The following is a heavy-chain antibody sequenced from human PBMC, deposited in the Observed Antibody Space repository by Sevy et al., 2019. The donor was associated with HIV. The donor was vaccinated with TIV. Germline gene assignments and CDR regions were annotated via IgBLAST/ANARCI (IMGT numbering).Heavy chain of an antibody. CDR3: ARESGSDWSLDS. CDR1: GFIFSRYG. J-gene: IGHJ4*02. CDR2: IFNDGKTK. D-gene: IGHD3-9*01. Sequence: GGSLRLSCKASGFIFSRYGVHWVRQAPGKGLEWVASIFNDGKTKYYGDPVKGRFTISRDDSKNTLYLQMDSLRAEDTAAYYCARESGSDWSLDSWGQGTLVTISS. V-gene: IGHV3-33*01.